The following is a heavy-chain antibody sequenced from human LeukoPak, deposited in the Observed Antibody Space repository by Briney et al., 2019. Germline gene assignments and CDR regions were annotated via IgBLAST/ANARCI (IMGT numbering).Heavy chain of an antibody. CDR3: AKDLLGFLEHPDI. CDR1: GFTFSSYA. CDR2: ISGSGGST. Sequence: GGSLRLSCAASGFTFSSYAMSWVRQAPGKGLEWVSAISGSGGSTYYAASVKGRFTISRDNSKNTLYLQMNSLRAEDTTVYYCAKDLLGFLEHPDIWGQGTMVTVSS. V-gene: IGHV3-23*01. J-gene: IGHJ3*02. D-gene: IGHD3-3*01.